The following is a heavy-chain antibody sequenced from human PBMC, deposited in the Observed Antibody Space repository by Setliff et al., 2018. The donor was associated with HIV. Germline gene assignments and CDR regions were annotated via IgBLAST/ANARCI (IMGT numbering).Heavy chain of an antibody. CDR1: GGSISSGSYY. CDR2: IYTSGST. V-gene: IGHV4-61*09. J-gene: IGHJ4*02. Sequence: SETLSLTCTVSGGSISSGSYYWNWIRQPAGKGLEWLGYIYTSGSTNYNPSLKSRVTISLDTSKNQFSLRLSSVSAADTAVYYCARFAAAGAPGPTDFAYWGQGTLVTVSS. D-gene: IGHD6-13*01. CDR3: ARFAAAGAPGPTDFAY.